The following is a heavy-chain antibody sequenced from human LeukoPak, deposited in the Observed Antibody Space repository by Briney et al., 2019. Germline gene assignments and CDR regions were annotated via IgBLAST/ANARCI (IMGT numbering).Heavy chain of an antibody. CDR2: IQHDGGRT. CDR1: GFSFSTYT. V-gene: IGHV3-30-3*01. Sequence: GGSLRLSCAASGFSFSTYTMNWVRQAPGKGLERVAGIQHDGGRTYYADSVKGRFTISRGNSKNTLYLEMNSLTPEDTALYYCARDHYGGNSWDWYFDLWGRGILVTVSS. J-gene: IGHJ2*01. CDR3: ARDHYGGNSWDWYFDL. D-gene: IGHD4-23*01.